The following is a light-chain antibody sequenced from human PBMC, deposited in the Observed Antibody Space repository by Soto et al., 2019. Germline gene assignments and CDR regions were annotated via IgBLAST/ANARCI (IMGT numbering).Light chain of an antibody. V-gene: IGKV3-20*01. Sequence: EIVLTQSPGTLSLSPGERATLSCRASQSVSGNYFTWYQQRPGQTPRLLIYDASTRATGIPDRFSGSGSGTDFTLTISRMEPEDFAVYYCQQYGSSPLTFGGGTKVDIK. CDR3: QQYGSSPLT. CDR2: DAS. CDR1: QSVSGNY. J-gene: IGKJ4*01.